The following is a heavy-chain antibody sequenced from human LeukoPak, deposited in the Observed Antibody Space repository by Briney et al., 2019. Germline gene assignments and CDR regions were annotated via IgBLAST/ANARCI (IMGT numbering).Heavy chain of an antibody. CDR3: ARGPNTYAQPRFDY. J-gene: IGHJ4*02. CDR1: GGSISSYY. D-gene: IGHD2-2*01. CDR2: IYSSEST. V-gene: IGHV4-4*07. Sequence: PSETLSLTCSVSGGSISSYYWSWIRQPAGKGLEWIGRIYSSESTNYNPSLEGRVTMSVDTSKNQFSLKLSSVTAADTAVYYCARGPNTYAQPRFDYWGQGALVTVSS.